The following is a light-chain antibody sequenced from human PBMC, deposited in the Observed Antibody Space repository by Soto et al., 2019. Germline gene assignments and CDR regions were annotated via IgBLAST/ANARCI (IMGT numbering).Light chain of an antibody. J-gene: IGKJ1*01. CDR2: DAS. CDR3: QQYNNWPRT. Sequence: EIVLTQSPATLSLSPGERATLSCRASQSVSSYLAWYQQKPGQAPRLLIYDASNRATGIPARFSGSGSGTDFTLTISSLQSEDFAAYYCQQYNNWPRTFGQGTKVDIK. CDR1: QSVSSY. V-gene: IGKV3-11*01.